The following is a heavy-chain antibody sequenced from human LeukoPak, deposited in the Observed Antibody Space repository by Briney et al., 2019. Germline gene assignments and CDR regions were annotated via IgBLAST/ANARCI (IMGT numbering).Heavy chain of an antibody. D-gene: IGHD6-13*01. V-gene: IGHV4-31*03. CDR2: IYYSGCT. J-gene: IGHJ4*02. CDR1: GGSISSGGYY. Sequence: PSETLSLTCTVSGGSISSGGYYWSWIRQHPGKGLEWIGYIYYSGCTYYNPSLKSRVTISVDTSKNQFSLKLSSVTAADTAVYYCARVSRQLAFDYWGQGTLVTVSS. CDR3: ARVSRQLAFDY.